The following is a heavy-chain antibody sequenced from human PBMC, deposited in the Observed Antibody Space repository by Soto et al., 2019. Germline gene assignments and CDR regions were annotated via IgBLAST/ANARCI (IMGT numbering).Heavy chain of an antibody. J-gene: IGHJ6*02. Sequence: RLPRILFGLTVGSYSMSRVRKAPGQRLQWVSAISDTGGSTYYADSVKGRFTISRDNSKTTLYLQMHSLRAEDTAVYYCARDGERDTGLNFYYYLHGMDAWGQGTRVTVSS. CDR2: ISDTGGST. CDR3: ARDGERDTGLNFYYYLHGMDA. D-gene: IGHD1-1*01. V-gene: IGHV3-23*01. CDR1: GLTVGSYS.